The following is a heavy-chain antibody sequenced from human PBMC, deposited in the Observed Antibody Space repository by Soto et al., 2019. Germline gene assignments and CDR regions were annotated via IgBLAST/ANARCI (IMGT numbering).Heavy chain of an antibody. CDR3: ARGYGPGSYGIDY. CDR2: IHNSGTT. CDR1: GASINTYY. V-gene: IGHV4-59*01. J-gene: IGHJ4*02. D-gene: IGHD3-10*01. Sequence: SETLSLTCTVSGASINTYYWAWIRQPPGKGLEWIGYIHNSGTTDYNPSLKSRVTMSVDTSKSQFSLKLSSVTAADTAVYYCARGYGPGSYGIDYWGQGTLVTVSS.